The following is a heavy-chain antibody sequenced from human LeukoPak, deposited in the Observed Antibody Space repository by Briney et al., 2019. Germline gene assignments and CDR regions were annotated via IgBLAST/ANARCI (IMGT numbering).Heavy chain of an antibody. CDR3: ARAVTIFGVVINQDAFDI. V-gene: IGHV1-2*02. CDR1: GYTFTGYY. D-gene: IGHD3-3*01. Sequence: ASVKVSCKASGYTFTGYYMHWVRQAPGQGLEWMGWINPNSGGTNYAQKFQGRVTMTRDTSISTAYMELSRLRSDDTAVYYCARAVTIFGVVINQDAFDIWGQGTMVTVSS. CDR2: INPNSGGT. J-gene: IGHJ3*02.